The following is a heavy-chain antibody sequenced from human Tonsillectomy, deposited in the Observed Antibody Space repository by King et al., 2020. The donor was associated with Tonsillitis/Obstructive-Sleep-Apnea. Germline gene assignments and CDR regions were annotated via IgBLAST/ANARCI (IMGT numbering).Heavy chain of an antibody. V-gene: IGHV3-30*04. CDR3: ARAGPDPYCSSTSCYDSNYFAY. J-gene: IGHJ4*02. CDR2: ISSDGNNK. D-gene: IGHD2-2*01. CDR1: GFTFKNST. Sequence: VQLVESGGGVVQPGRSLRVSCTASGFTFKNSTLHWIRQAPGKGLEWVAVISSDGNNKYYTDSVKGRFTLSRDNSKTTLYLRMNSLRTEDTAVYYCARAGPDPYCSSTSCYDSNYFAYWGQATLVTVSS.